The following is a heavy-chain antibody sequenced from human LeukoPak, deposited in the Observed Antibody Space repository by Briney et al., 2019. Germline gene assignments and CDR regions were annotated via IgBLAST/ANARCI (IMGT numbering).Heavy chain of an antibody. D-gene: IGHD2-15*01. V-gene: IGHV4-39*01. J-gene: IGHJ4*02. CDR2: IYYSGST. Sequence: SETLSLTCTVSGGSISSSSYYWGWIGPPPGKGLEWIGSIYYSGSTHYNPSLKSRVTISVDTSKNQFSLKLSSVTAADTAVCYCARRALYCSGGSCYPYYFDYWGQGTLVTVSS. CDR3: ARRALYCSGGSCYPYYFDY. CDR1: GGSISSSSYY.